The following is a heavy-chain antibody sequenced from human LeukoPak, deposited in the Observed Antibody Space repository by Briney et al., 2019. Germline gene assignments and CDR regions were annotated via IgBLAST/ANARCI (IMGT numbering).Heavy chain of an antibody. CDR2: IYHSGST. Sequence: SETLSLTCAVSGGSISSSNWWSWDRQPPGKGLEWIGEIYHSGSTNYNPSLKSRVTISVDKSKNQFSLRLSSVTAADTAVYYCAREDGAEHLNWFDPWGQGTLVTVSS. V-gene: IGHV4-4*02. J-gene: IGHJ5*02. CDR3: AREDGAEHLNWFDP. CDR1: GGSISSSNW. D-gene: IGHD1-26*01.